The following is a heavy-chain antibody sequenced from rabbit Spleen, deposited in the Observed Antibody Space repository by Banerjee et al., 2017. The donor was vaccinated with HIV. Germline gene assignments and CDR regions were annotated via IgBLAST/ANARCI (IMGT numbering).Heavy chain of an antibody. Sequence: QSLEESGGDLVKPGASLTLTCTASGFSFSSSYYMCWVRQAPGKGLEWIACINMFTGKSVYASWAKGRFIMSRPSSTTVTLQMTSLTVADTATYFCARDLVAAIGWNFNLWGQGTLVTVS. CDR2: INMFTGKS. J-gene: IGHJ4*01. D-gene: IGHD5-1*01. CDR1: GFSFSSSYY. V-gene: IGHV1S40*01. CDR3: ARDLVAAIGWNFNL.